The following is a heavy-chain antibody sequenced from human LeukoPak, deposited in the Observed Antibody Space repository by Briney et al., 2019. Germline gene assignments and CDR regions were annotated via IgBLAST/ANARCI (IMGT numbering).Heavy chain of an antibody. CDR2: ISSSSSYI. V-gene: IGHV3-21*01. CDR3: ARLAARGYYFDY. D-gene: IGHD6-6*01. J-gene: IGHJ4*02. Sequence: GGSLRLSCAASGFTFSSYSMNWVRQAPGKGLEWVSSISSSSSYIYYADSVKGRFTISRDNAKNSLYLQMNSLRAEDAAVYYCARLAARGYYFDYWGQGTLVTVSS. CDR1: GFTFSSYS.